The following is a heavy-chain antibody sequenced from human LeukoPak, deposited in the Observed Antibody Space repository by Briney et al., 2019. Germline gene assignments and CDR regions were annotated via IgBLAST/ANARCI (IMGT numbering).Heavy chain of an antibody. CDR3: ARKGICSSTSCYTGYFQH. J-gene: IGHJ1*01. D-gene: IGHD2-2*01. CDR2: INHSGST. Sequence: KSSETLSLTCTVSGGSISSFYWSWIRQPPGKGLEWIGEINHSGSTNYNPSLKSRVTISVDTSKNQFSLKLSSVTAADTAVYYCARKGICSSTSCYTGYFQHWGQGTLVTVSS. V-gene: IGHV4-34*01. CDR1: GGSISSFY.